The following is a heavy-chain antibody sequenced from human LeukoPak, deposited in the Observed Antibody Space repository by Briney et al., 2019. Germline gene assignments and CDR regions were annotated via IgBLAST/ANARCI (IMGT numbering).Heavy chain of an antibody. CDR1: GYTFTSYD. CDR3: ARAMTTVIGWFDP. V-gene: IGHV1-8*01. Sequence: ASVKVSCKASGYTFTSYDINWVRQATGQGLEWMGWMNPNSGNTGYAQKVQGRVTMTRNTSISTAYMELSSLRSEDAAVYYCARAMTTVIGWFDPWGQGTLVTVSS. D-gene: IGHD4-17*01. J-gene: IGHJ5*02. CDR2: MNPNSGNT.